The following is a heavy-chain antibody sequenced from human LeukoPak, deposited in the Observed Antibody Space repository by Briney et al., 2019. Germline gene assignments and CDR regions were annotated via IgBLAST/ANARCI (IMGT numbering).Heavy chain of an antibody. D-gene: IGHD2-15*01. CDR3: AREGYCSGGTCGFFDP. Sequence: GGSRRLSCAASGFTVSSNYMSWVRQAPGKGLEWVSVIYSGGSTYYADSVKGRFTISRDNSKNTLYLQMNSLRAEDTAVYYCAREGYCSGGTCGFFDPWGQGTLVTVSS. V-gene: IGHV3-53*01. CDR2: IYSGGST. J-gene: IGHJ5*02. CDR1: GFTVSSNY.